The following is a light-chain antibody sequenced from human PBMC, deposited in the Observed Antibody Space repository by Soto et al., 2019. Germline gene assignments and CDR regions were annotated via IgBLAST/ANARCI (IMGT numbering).Light chain of an antibody. J-gene: IGLJ1*01. CDR1: SSHVGGYNY. V-gene: IGLV2-14*01. CDR2: EVS. CDR3: SSSTSSSTIYV. Sequence: QSALTQPASVSGSPGQSITISCTGTSSHVGGYNYVSWYQQHPGKAPKLMIYEVSNRPSGVSNRFSGSKSGNTASLTISGLQAEDEADYYCSSSTSSSTIYVFGTGTKLTVL.